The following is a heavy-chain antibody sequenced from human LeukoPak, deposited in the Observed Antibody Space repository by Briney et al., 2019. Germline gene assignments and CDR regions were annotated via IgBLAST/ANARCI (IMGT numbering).Heavy chain of an antibody. CDR3: AKTNDFWSGYSFDY. J-gene: IGHJ4*02. CDR2: ISAYNGNT. D-gene: IGHD3-3*01. Sequence: ASVKVSCKGSGYTFTSYGISWVRQAPGQGLEWMGWISAYNGNTNYAQKLQGRVTMTTDTSTSTAYMELRSLRSDDTAVYYCAKTNDFWSGYSFDYWGQGTLVTVSS. V-gene: IGHV1-18*01. CDR1: GYTFTSYG.